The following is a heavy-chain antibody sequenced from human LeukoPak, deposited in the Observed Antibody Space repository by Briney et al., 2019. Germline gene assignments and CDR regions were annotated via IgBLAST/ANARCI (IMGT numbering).Heavy chain of an antibody. CDR3: ARTSGGLGSSVDY. CDR1: GGSISSYY. Sequence: SETLSLTCIVSGGSISSYYWSWVRQPPGKGLEWIGYIYYSGSTNYNPSLQSRVTMSVDTSKNQFSLKLSSVTAVDTAVYYCARTSGGLGSSVDYWGQGTLVTVSS. V-gene: IGHV4-59*12. J-gene: IGHJ4*02. CDR2: IYYSGST. D-gene: IGHD3-10*01.